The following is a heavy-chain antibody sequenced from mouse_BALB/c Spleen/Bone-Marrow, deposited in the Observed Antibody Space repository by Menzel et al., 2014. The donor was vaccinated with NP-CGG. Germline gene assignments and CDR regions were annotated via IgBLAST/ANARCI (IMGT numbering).Heavy chain of an antibody. CDR2: INPYSDGT. J-gene: IGHJ4*01. V-gene: IGHV1-14*01. CDR3: AREGGLRRGDYYVMDY. Sequence: LVESGPELVKPGASVKMSCKASGYTFTGYVMHWVKQKPGQGLEWIGYINPYSDGTKYNEKFKGKATLTSDKPSSTAYMELSSLTSEDSAVYYCAREGGLRRGDYYVMDYWGQGTSVTVSS. CDR1: GYTFTGYV. D-gene: IGHD2-4*01.